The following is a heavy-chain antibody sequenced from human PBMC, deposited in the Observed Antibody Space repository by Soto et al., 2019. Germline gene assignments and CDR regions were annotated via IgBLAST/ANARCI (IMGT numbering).Heavy chain of an antibody. J-gene: IGHJ4*02. D-gene: IGHD5-12*01. CDR2: ISGSGGRT. Sequence: GGSLRLSCAASGFTFSSYAMSWVRQAPGKGLEWVSTISGSGGRTYYADSVKGRFTISRDNSKNTLYLQMNSLRAEDTAVYYCAKEVYSGYDPYFDYWGQGTLVTVSS. CDR3: AKEVYSGYDPYFDY. V-gene: IGHV3-23*01. CDR1: GFTFSSYA.